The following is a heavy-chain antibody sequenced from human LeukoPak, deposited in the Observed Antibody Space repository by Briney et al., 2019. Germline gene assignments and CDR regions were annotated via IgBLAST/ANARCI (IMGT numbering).Heavy chain of an antibody. CDR2: INPNSGVT. D-gene: IGHD6-13*01. CDR3: ARDRAYSSSWSFDY. CDR1: GYSFTGYY. J-gene: IGHJ4*02. Sequence: WASVKVSCKASGYSFTGYYIHWMRQAPGRGLEWMGRINPNSGVTKCAQQFQGRVTMTRDTSITTAYMELSSLRSDDTAVYYCARDRAYSSSWSFDYWGQGTLVTVSS. V-gene: IGHV1-2*06.